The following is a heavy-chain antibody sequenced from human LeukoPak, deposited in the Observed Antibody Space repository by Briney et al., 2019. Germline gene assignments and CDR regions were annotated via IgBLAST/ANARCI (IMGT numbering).Heavy chain of an antibody. Sequence: PSETLSLTCAVYGGSFSGYYWSWIRQPPGKGLEWIGEINHSGSTNYNPSLKSRVTISVDTSKNQFSLKLSSVTAADTAVYYCARGVEPPTYYYDSSGYSYYFDYWGQGTLVTVSS. CDR1: GGSFSGYY. V-gene: IGHV4-34*01. D-gene: IGHD3-22*01. CDR2: INHSGST. J-gene: IGHJ4*02. CDR3: ARGVEPPTYYYDSSGYSYYFDY.